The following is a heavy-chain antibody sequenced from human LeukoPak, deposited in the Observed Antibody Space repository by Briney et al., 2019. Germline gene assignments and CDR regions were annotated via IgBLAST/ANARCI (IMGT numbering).Heavy chain of an antibody. V-gene: IGHV3-9*01. CDR1: GFTFDDYA. D-gene: IGHD6-6*01. CDR3: AKDVADAARPSDAFDI. CDR2: ISWNSGSI. Sequence: QASRSLRLSCAASGFTFDDYAMHWVRQAPGKGLEWVSGISWNSGSIGYADSVKGRFTISRDNAKNSLYLQMNSLRAEDTALYYCAKDVADAARPSDAFDIWGQGTMVTVSS. J-gene: IGHJ3*02.